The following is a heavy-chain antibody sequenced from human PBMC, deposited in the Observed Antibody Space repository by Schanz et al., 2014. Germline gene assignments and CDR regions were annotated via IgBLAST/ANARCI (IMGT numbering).Heavy chain of an antibody. D-gene: IGHD2-2*01. V-gene: IGHV1-18*01. CDR1: RYTFNTYG. J-gene: IGHJ5*02. CDR2: ISAYTNNT. CDR3: ARDRRRYCSTASCLHDNWFDP. Sequence: QVQLVQSGPEVKEPGASVKVSCDASRYTFNTYGLNWVRQAPGQGLEWMGWISAYTNNTNYAQKVQGRVTMTTDTSTGTAYMELRSLRSDDTAVYYCARDRRRYCSTASCLHDNWFDPWGQGTLVIVSS.